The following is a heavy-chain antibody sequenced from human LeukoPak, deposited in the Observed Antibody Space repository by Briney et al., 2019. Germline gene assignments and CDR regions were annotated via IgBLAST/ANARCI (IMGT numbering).Heavy chain of an antibody. Sequence: SETLSLTCTVSGGSISSYYWSWIRQPPGKGLEWIGYIYYSGSTNYKSSLKSRVTISVDTSKNQFSLKLSSVTAADTAVYYCASTSSGGSYLDYWGQGTLVTVSS. J-gene: IGHJ4*02. CDR2: IYYSGST. CDR3: ASTSSGGSYLDY. V-gene: IGHV4-59*01. D-gene: IGHD2-15*01. CDR1: GGSISSYY.